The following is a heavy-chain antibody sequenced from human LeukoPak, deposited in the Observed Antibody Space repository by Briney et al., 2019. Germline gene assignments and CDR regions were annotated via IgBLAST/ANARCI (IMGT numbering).Heavy chain of an antibody. V-gene: IGHV1-46*01. CDR2: INCSGGSAST. Sequence: ASVKVSCKASGYAFTHYHIHWVRQAPGQGLEWMGIINCSGGSASTSYAQKFQDRVTMTRDTSTSTVYMELRSLRSEDTAVYYCARDPFSYSNSPRDYFDYWGQGTLVTVSS. CDR1: GYAFTHYH. CDR3: ARDPFSYSNSPRDYFDY. D-gene: IGHD6-6*01. J-gene: IGHJ4*02.